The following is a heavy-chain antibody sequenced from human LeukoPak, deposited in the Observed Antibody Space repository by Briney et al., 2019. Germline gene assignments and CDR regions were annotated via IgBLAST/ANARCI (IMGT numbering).Heavy chain of an antibody. V-gene: IGHV3-7*01. J-gene: IGHJ4*02. Sequence: GGSLRLSCAASGFTSSSYWMSWVRQAPGKGLEWVANIKQDGSEKYYVDSVKGRFTISRDNAKNSLYLQMNSLRAEDTAVYYCARGSRIFFGVVIDTPGRYYFDYWGQGTLVTVSS. D-gene: IGHD3-3*01. CDR3: ARGSRIFFGVVIDTPGRYYFDY. CDR2: IKQDGSEK. CDR1: GFTSSSYW.